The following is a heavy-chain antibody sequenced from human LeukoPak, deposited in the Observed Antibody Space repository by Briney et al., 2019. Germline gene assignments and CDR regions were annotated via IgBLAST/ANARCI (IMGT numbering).Heavy chain of an antibody. CDR2: IYTSGST. Sequence: SETLSLTCIVSGVSISTSSYYWSWIRQPAGKGLEWIGRIYTSGSTNHNPSLKSRVTMSVDTSKNQFSLKLNSVTAADTAVYYCARDQYGSGTYSPFTYWFDPWGQGTLVTVSS. CDR3: ARDQYGSGTYSPFTYWFDP. CDR1: GVSISTSSYY. J-gene: IGHJ5*02. D-gene: IGHD3-10*01. V-gene: IGHV4-61*02.